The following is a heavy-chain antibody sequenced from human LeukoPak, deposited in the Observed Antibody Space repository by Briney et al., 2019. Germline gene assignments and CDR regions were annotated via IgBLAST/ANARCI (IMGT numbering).Heavy chain of an antibody. D-gene: IGHD6-19*01. CDR1: GFTFRSYW. J-gene: IGHJ4*02. Sequence: GGSLRLSCAASGFTFRSYWMSWVRQAPGKGLEWVANIKIDGSKMNYVDSVKGRFTISRDNAKNSLYLQMNSLRVEDTAVYYCARGGIAVAGRRFDYWGQGTLVTVSS. CDR3: ARGGIAVAGRRFDY. V-gene: IGHV3-7*01. CDR2: IKIDGSKM.